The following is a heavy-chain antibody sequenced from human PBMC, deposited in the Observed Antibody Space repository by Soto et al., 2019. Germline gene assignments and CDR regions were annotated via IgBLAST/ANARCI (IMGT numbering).Heavy chain of an antibody. J-gene: IGHJ3*02. CDR1: GRTFSSYA. CDR3: ARERGCREGDAFDI. D-gene: IGHD1-26*01. CDR2: IIPIIGTT. V-gene: IGHV1-69*06. Sequence: SVKVSCKASGRTFSSYAIRWVRQAPGQGLEWMGGIIPIIGTTNYAQKFQGRVTITADKSTSTAYMELSSLSSDDTAVYCCARERGCREGDAFDIWGQGTMVTVSS.